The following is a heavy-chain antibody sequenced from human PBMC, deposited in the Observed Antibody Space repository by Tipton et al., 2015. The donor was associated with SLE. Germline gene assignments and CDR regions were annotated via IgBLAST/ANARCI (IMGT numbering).Heavy chain of an antibody. CDR2: INHSGST. Sequence: TLSLTCAVYGGSFSGYYWSWIRQPPGKGLEWIGEINHSGSTNYNPSLKSRVTISVDTSKNQFSLKLSSVTAADTAVYYCARERGVFDSYDAFDIWGQGTMVTVSS. CDR3: ARERGVFDSYDAFDI. D-gene: IGHD3-22*01. V-gene: IGHV4-34*01. CDR1: GGSFSGYY. J-gene: IGHJ3*02.